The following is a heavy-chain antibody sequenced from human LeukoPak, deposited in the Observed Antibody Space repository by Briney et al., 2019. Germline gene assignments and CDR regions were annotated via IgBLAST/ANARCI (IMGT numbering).Heavy chain of an antibody. J-gene: IGHJ2*01. CDR2: FYVGGNT. V-gene: IGHV3-66*01. CDR3: VTKGDCSGGSCNWYFGL. D-gene: IGHD2-15*01. CDR1: EFTVSNNY. Sequence: PGGSLRLSCAASEFTVSNNYAIWVRQAPGKGLEWVSVFYVGGNTNYADSVKGRFTMSRDISKNALYLQMNSLRGDDTAVYFCVTKGDCSGGSCNWYFGLWGRGTLVTVSS.